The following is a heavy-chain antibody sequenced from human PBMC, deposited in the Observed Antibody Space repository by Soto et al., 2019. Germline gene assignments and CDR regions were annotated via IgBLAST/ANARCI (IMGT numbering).Heavy chain of an antibody. D-gene: IGHD2-2*01. CDR1: GFPLSSYA. V-gene: IGHV3-30-3*01. J-gene: IGHJ6*02. CDR2: ISYDGSNK. CDR3: ARGYDEHGGMDV. Sequence: QVQLVESGGGVVQPGRSLRLSCAASGFPLSSYAMHWVRQAPGKGLEWLAVISYDGSNKYYADSVKSRFTISRDNSKNTLYLQMNSLRTEDTAVYYCARGYDEHGGMDVWGQGTTVTVCS.